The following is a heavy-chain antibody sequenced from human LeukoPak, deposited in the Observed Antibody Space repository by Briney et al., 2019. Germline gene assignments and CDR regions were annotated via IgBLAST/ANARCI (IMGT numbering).Heavy chain of an antibody. V-gene: IGHV3-74*01. D-gene: IGHD3-10*01. J-gene: IGHJ4*02. CDR1: GFTFNTYW. Sequence: SGGSLRLSCAASGFTFNTYWMIWVRQVPGKGLVYVSHMNADCSITNYADSVKGRFTISRDNDKNTLYLQMDSLRAEDTALYYCGRDNYGSVDYWGQGTLVTVSS. CDR2: MNADCSIT. CDR3: GRDNYGSVDY.